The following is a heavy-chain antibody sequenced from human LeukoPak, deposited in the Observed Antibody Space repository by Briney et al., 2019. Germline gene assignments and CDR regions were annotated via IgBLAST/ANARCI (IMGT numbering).Heavy chain of an antibody. Sequence: VNDSFKPSLCIFRHYVISWVGQAAGRGGEWVGGITPIFGTAHYAQKFQGRVTITTDESTSTAYMVLSSLRSEDTAVYYCAREARTITIFGGTNEYYMGVWGKGTPVTVSS. CDR1: LCIFRHYV. CDR2: ITPIFGTA. CDR3: AREARTITIFGGTNEYYMGV. V-gene: IGHV1-69*05. D-gene: IGHD3-3*01. J-gene: IGHJ6*03.